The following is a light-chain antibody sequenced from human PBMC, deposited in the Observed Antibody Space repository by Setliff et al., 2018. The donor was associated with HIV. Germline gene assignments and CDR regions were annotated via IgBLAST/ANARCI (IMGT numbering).Light chain of an antibody. V-gene: IGLV2-18*02. CDR1: SSDVGRYNR. Sequence: QSVLTQPPSVSGSPGQSVTISCTGTSSDVGRYNRVSWYQQPPGTAPKLMIYEVTNRPSGVPDRFSGSKSGSTASLTISGLQAEDEADYYCSSYASSNTLPFGTGTKAPS. CDR2: EVT. J-gene: IGLJ1*01. CDR3: SSYASSNTLP.